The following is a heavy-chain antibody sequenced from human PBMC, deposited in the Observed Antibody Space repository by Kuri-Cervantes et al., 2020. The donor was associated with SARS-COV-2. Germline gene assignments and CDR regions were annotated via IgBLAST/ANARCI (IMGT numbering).Heavy chain of an antibody. CDR1: GGTFSSYA. D-gene: IGHD6-19*01. J-gene: IGHJ4*02. CDR3: ARDVFSVAGKKPSEKFDY. Sequence: SVKVSCKASGGTFSSYAISWVRQAPGRGLEWMGGIIPIFGTANYAQKFQGRVTITADKSTSTAYMELSSLRSEDTAVYYCARDVFSVAGKKPSEKFDYWGQGTLVTVSS. CDR2: IIPIFGTA. V-gene: IGHV1-69*06.